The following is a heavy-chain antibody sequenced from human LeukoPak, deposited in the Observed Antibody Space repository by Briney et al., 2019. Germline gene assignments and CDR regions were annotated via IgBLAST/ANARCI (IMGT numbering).Heavy chain of an antibody. V-gene: IGHV3-48*02. D-gene: IGHD2-21*01. J-gene: IGHJ4*02. Sequence: GGSLRLPCAASGFTFSAYHINWVRQAPGKGLEWISYISTTGTTIHYADSVKGRFAISRDNAKSSLYLQMNSLGDEDTAVYYCARVWQDYSGVDYWGQGTLVTVSS. CDR3: ARVWQDYSGVDY. CDR2: ISTTGTTI. CDR1: GFTFSAYH.